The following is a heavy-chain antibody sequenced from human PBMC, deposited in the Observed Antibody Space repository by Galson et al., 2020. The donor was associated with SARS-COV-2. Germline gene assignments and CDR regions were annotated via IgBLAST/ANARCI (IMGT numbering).Heavy chain of an antibody. D-gene: IGHD5-12*01. V-gene: IGHV3-21*01. J-gene: IGHJ4*02. CDR2: ISSSSRYI. Sequence: LKISRAASGFTFSSYSMNWVRQAPGKGLEWVSSISSSSRYIYYADSVKGRFTISRDNAKNSLYLQMNSLRAEDTAVYYCARGEMATIRGDYFDYWGQGTLVTVSS. CDR3: ARGEMATIRGDYFDY. CDR1: GFTFSSYS.